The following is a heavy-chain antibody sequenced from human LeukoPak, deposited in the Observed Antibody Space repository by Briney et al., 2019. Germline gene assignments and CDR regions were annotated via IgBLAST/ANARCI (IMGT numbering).Heavy chain of an antibody. CDR1: GYSISSGYY. J-gene: IGHJ4*02. D-gene: IGHD3-3*01. CDR2: IYHSGST. V-gene: IGHV4-38-2*01. Sequence: SETLSLTCAVSGYSISSGYYWGWIRQPPGKGLEWIGSIYHSGSTYYNPSLKSRVTISVDTSKNQFSLKLSSVTAADTAVYYCARHPLATISGVVIPQGYYFDYWGQGTLVTVSS. CDR3: ARHPLATISGVVIPQGYYFDY.